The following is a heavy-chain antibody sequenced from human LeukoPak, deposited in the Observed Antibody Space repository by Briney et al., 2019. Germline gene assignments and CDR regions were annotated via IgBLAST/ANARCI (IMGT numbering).Heavy chain of an antibody. J-gene: IGHJ4*02. Sequence: GGSLRLSCAASGFTFSNAWMNWVRQAPGKGLEWVGRIKSKTDGGTTDHAAPVKGRFTISRDDSKNTLYLQMNSLKTEDTAVYYCTSPVEMATWGDFDYWGQGTLVTVSS. D-gene: IGHD5-24*01. CDR2: IKSKTDGGTT. V-gene: IGHV3-15*01. CDR3: TSPVEMATWGDFDY. CDR1: GFTFSNAW.